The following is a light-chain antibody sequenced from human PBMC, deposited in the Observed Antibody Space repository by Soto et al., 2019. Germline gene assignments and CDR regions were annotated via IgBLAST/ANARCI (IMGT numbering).Light chain of an antibody. CDR3: QQTSSYPIT. Sequence: DIQMTQSPSSLSASVGDRVTISCRASQNVSTYLNWYRLKVGTAPQSLIYAASTLHSGLSSRFSGSGSATDFTLSISSLQPEDFAVYYCQQTSSYPITFGQGTRLEIK. CDR2: AAS. J-gene: IGKJ5*01. CDR1: QNVSTY. V-gene: IGKV1-39*01.